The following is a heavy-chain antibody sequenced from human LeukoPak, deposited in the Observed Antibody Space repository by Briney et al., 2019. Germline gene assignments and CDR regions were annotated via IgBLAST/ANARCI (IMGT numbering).Heavy chain of an antibody. D-gene: IGHD6-13*01. CDR1: GITFETYA. CDR3: AKDIHVAAAVPAPY. J-gene: IGHJ4*02. Sequence: PGGSLRLSCEVSGITFETYAMNWVRQAPGKGLEWVAGICGTGAHTYYADSVKGRFTVSRDNSRDTLYLLLKSLRAEDTAVYFCAKDIHVAAAVPAPYWGQGTLVTVSS. CDR2: ICGTGAHT. V-gene: IGHV3-23*01.